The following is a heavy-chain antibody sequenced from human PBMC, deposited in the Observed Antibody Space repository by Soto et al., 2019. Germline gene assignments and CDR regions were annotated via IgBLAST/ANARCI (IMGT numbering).Heavy chain of an antibody. CDR1: GFTFSSYW. CDR3: ARDRWEDDNDFWSGYHISNWFDP. V-gene: IGHV3-7*03. Sequence: PGGSLRLSCAASGFTFSSYWMSWVRQAPGKGLEWVANIKQDGSEKYYVDSVKGRFTISRDNAKNSLYLQMSSLRAEDTAVYYCARDRWEDDNDFWSGYHISNWFDPWGQGTLVTVSS. D-gene: IGHD3-3*01. CDR2: IKQDGSEK. J-gene: IGHJ5*02.